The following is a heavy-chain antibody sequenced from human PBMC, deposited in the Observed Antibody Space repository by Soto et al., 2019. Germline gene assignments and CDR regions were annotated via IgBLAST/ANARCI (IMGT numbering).Heavy chain of an antibody. CDR2: INPNSGGT. CDR3: VRDDQEYPFVY. V-gene: IGHV1-2*04. Sequence: ASVKVSCKASGYTFTGYYMHWVRQAPGQGLEWMGWINPNSGGTNYAQKFQGWVTMTRDTSISTAYMELSRLRSDDTAVYYCVRDDQEYPFVYWGQGTLVTVSS. CDR1: GYTFTGYY. J-gene: IGHJ4*02.